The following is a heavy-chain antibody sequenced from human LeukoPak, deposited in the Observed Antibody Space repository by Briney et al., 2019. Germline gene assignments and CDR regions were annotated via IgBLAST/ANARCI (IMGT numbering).Heavy chain of an antibody. Sequence: SETLSLTCTLSGGSISSSSYYWGWIRQPPGKGLEWFGRIYYSESTYYNPSHKSRVTISVDTSKNQFSLKLSSVTAADTAVYYCARHGRPTVTRYYSWFDPWGQGTLVTVSS. J-gene: IGHJ5*02. CDR2: IYYSEST. V-gene: IGHV4-39*01. CDR1: GGSISSSSYY. CDR3: ARHGRPTVTRYYSWFDP. D-gene: IGHD4-17*01.